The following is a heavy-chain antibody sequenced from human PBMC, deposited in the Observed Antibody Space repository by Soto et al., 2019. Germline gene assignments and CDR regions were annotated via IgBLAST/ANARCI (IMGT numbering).Heavy chain of an antibody. CDR1: GDSISSTNYY. J-gene: IGHJ5*02. D-gene: IGHD3-3*01. CDR2: VYYNGFT. Sequence: SETLSLTCTVSGDSISSTNYYWGWIRQPPGKGLEWIGNVYYNGFTYYNPSLKSRVTIFVDTSKNHFSLKLTSVTAADTAVYYCARQDDFWSGSNWFDPWGQGTLVP. CDR3: ARQDDFWSGSNWFDP. V-gene: IGHV4-39*01.